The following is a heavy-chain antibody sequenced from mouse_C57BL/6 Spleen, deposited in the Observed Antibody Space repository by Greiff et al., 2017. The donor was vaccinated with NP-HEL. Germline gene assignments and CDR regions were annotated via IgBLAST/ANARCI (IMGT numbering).Heavy chain of an antibody. CDR1: GYAFSSSW. D-gene: IGHD1-1*01. CDR2: IYPGDGDT. CDR3: VITTVVARDY. J-gene: IGHJ2*01. V-gene: IGHV1-82*01. Sequence: VQLQQSGPELVKPGASVKISCKASGYAFSSSWMNWVKQRPGKGLEWIGRIYPGDGDTNYNGKFKGKATLTADKSSSTAYMQLSSLTSEDSAVYFCVITTVVARDYWGQGTTLTVSS.